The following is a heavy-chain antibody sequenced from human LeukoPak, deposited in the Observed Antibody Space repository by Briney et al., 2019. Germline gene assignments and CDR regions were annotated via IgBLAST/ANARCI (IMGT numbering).Heavy chain of an antibody. D-gene: IGHD1-1*01. CDR1: GFTFSSYA. J-gene: IGHJ6*02. Sequence: PGGSLRLSCAASGFTFSSYAMSWVRQAPGKGLEWVSAISGSGGSTYYADSVKGRFTISRDNSKNTLYLQMNSLRAEDTAVYYCAKGRLERIFDYYGMDVWGQGTTVTVSS. CDR3: AKGRLERIFDYYGMDV. V-gene: IGHV3-23*01. CDR2: ISGSGGST.